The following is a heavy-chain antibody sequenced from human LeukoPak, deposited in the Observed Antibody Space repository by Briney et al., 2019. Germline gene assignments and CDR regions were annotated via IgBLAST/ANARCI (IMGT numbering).Heavy chain of an antibody. J-gene: IGHJ4*02. CDR2: IYYSGST. Sequence: SETLSLTCTVSGGSISSYYWSWIRQPPGKGLEWIGYIYYSGSTNYNPSLKSRVTISVDTSKNQFSLKLSSVTAADTAVYYCASQAYYYGSGSYSPFDYWGQGTLVTVSS. CDR3: ASQAYYYGSGSYSPFDY. V-gene: IGHV4-59*01. D-gene: IGHD3-10*01. CDR1: GGSISSYY.